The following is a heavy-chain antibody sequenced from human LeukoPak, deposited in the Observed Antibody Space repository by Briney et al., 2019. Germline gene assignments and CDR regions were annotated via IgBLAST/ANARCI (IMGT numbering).Heavy chain of an antibody. Sequence: GGSLRLSCAASGFTFSSYAMSWVRQAPGKGLGWVSAISGSGGSTYYADSVKGRFTISRDNSKNTLYLQMNSLRAEDTAVYYCAKDRVTYYDFWSGYQPRYNWFDPWGQGTLVTVSS. D-gene: IGHD3-3*01. V-gene: IGHV3-23*01. CDR2: ISGSGGST. CDR3: AKDRVTYYDFWSGYQPRYNWFDP. J-gene: IGHJ5*02. CDR1: GFTFSSYA.